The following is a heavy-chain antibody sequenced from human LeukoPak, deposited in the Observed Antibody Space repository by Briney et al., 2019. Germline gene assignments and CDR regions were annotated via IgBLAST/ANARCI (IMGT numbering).Heavy chain of an antibody. CDR1: GFTFDDYA. D-gene: IGHD3-16*01. J-gene: IGHJ4*02. Sequence: GRSLRLSCAASGFTFDDYAMHWVRQAPGKGLEWVSGISWNSGSIGYADSVKGRFTNSRDNSKNTLYLQMNSLRAEDTAVYYCAKGPFGDPWGLYFDYWGQGTLVTVSS. V-gene: IGHV3-9*01. CDR2: ISWNSGSI. CDR3: AKGPFGDPWGLYFDY.